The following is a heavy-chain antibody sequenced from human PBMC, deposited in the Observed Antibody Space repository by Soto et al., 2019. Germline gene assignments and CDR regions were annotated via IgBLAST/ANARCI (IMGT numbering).Heavy chain of an antibody. J-gene: IGHJ4*02. CDR1: GFTFSSYA. CDR3: ARVPSSNGRAHFDY. V-gene: IGHV3-30-3*01. D-gene: IGHD2-8*01. Sequence: QVQLVESGGGVVQPGRSLRLSCAASGFTFSSYAMHWVRQAPGKGLEWVSVISYDGSNKYYADSVKGGITISRDNSENTLHLQMNLLTAADTALYYCARVPSSNGRAHFDYRCQGTLVTVSS. CDR2: ISYDGSNK.